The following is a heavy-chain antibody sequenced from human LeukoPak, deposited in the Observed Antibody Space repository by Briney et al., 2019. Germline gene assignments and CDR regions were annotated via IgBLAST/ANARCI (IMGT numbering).Heavy chain of an antibody. V-gene: IGHV3-23*01. CDR2: ISGSGSST. Sequence: PGGSLRLSCAASGFTFSGFGMTWVRQAPGKGLKWVSGISGSGSSTYYADSVKGRFTISGDNSKNTLYLQMNSLRADDTAVYYCAKTVGAIDHDYWGQGTLVTVSS. CDR3: AKTVGAIDHDY. CDR1: GFTFSGFG. D-gene: IGHD1-26*01. J-gene: IGHJ4*02.